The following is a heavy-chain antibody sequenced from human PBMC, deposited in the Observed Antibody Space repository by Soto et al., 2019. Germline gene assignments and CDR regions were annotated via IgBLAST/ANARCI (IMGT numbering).Heavy chain of an antibody. D-gene: IGHD3-22*01. V-gene: IGHV1-46*01. CDR2: INPSGGST. CDR1: GYTFTSYY. Sequence: ASVKISCEASGYTFTSYYMHWVRQAPGQGLEWMGIINPSGGSTSYAQKFQGRVTMTRDTSTSTFYMELSSLRPEDTAVYYCARAGYYYDSSGSYYETRGFDYWGQGTLVTVSS. J-gene: IGHJ4*02. CDR3: ARAGYYYDSSGSYYETRGFDY.